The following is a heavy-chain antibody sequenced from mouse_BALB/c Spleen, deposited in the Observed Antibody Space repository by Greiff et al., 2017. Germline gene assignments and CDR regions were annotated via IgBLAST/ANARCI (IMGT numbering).Heavy chain of an antibody. Sequence: EVKLVESGPSLVKPSQTLSLTCSVTGDSITSGYWNWIRKFPGNKLEYMGYISYSGSTYYNPSLKSRISITRDTSKNQYYLQLNSVTTEDTATYYCARSPLYYYGSDYYFDYWGQGTTLTVSS. D-gene: IGHD1-1*01. J-gene: IGHJ2*01. CDR1: GDSITSGY. CDR3: ARSPLYYYGSDYYFDY. V-gene: IGHV3-8*02. CDR2: ISYSGST.